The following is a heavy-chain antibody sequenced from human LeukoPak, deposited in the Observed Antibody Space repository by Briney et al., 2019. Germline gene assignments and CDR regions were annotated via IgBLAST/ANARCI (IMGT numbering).Heavy chain of an antibody. D-gene: IGHD5-18*01. CDR3: AGQSGYRYGQRGY. J-gene: IGHJ4*02. Sequence: GGSLRPSCAPSGVTPSGYVMNTGRQVPGKGLEWVSYISSSGSTIYYADSVKGRFTISSANDKNSLCLQMNRMRVEDTAVYYCAGQSGYRYGQRGYWGQGALVTVSS. CDR2: ISSSGSTI. CDR1: GVTPSGYV. V-gene: IGHV3-48*03.